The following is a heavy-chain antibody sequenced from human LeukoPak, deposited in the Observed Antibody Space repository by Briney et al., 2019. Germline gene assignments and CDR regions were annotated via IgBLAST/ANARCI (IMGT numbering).Heavy chain of an antibody. Sequence: ASVKVSCNASGYTFTSYDINWVRQATGQGLEWMGWMNPNSGNTGYAQKFHGRVTMTRNTSISTAYMELRSLRSEDTAVYYCARVGYCGGDCYPLDYWGQGTLVTVSS. CDR1: GYTFTSYD. V-gene: IGHV1-8*01. J-gene: IGHJ4*02. D-gene: IGHD2-21*02. CDR2: MNPNSGNT. CDR3: ARVGYCGGDCYPLDY.